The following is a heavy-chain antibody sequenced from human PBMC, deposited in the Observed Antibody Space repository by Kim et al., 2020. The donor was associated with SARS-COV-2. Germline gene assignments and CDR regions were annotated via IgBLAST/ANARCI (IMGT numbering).Heavy chain of an antibody. V-gene: IGHV5-51*01. Sequence: YGPSFHGQVTISADQSISPAYLQWSSLEASDTAMYYCARRGIGLYYYGMDVWGQGTTVTVSS. CDR3: ARRGIGLYYYGMDV. J-gene: IGHJ6*02. D-gene: IGHD3-16*01.